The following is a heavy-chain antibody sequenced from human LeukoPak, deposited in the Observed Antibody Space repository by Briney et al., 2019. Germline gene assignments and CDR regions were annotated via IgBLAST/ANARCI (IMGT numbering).Heavy chain of an antibody. V-gene: IGHV1-2*06. J-gene: IGHJ4*02. CDR2: INPNSGGT. CDR3: ARVGFSSSYSDLDY. Sequence: ASVKVSCKASGYTFTSYYMHWVRQAPGQGLEWMGRINPNSGGTNYAQKFQGRVTMTRDTSISTAYMELSRLRSDDTAVYYCARVGFSSSYSDLDYWGQGTLVTVSS. D-gene: IGHD6-13*01. CDR1: GYTFTSYY.